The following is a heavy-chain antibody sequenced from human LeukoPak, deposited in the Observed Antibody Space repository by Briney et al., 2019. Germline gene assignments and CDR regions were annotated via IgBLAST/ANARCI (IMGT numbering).Heavy chain of an antibody. V-gene: IGHV1-8*01. CDR3: AWGYCSGVSCSHDYYYYMDV. J-gene: IGHJ6*03. CDR1: GYTFTSYD. D-gene: IGHD2-15*01. CDR2: MNPNSGNT. Sequence: ASVKVSCKASGYTFTSYDINWVRQATGQGLEWMGWMNPNSGNTGYAQKFQGRVTMTRNTSISTAYMELSSLRSEDTAVYYCAWGYCSGVSCSHDYYYYMDVWGKGTTVTVSS.